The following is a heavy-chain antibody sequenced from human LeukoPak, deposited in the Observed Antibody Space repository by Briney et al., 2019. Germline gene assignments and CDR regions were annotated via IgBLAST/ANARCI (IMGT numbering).Heavy chain of an antibody. V-gene: IGHV4-39*01. CDR3: ARSPYCSGGSCGDY. CDR1: GASISSSSYY. Sequence: SETLSLTCTVSGASISSSSYYCGWIRQPPGKGLEWIGSIYYSGSTYYNPSLKSRVTISVDTSKNKFSLKLSSVTAADTAVYYCARSPYCSGGSCGDYWGQGTLVTVSS. D-gene: IGHD2-15*01. CDR2: IYYSGST. J-gene: IGHJ4*02.